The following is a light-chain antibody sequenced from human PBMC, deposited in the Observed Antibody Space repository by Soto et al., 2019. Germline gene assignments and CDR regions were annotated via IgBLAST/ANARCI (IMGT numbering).Light chain of an antibody. Sequence: QSVLTQPASVSGSPGQSITISCTGTGSDVLTYDAVSWYQQQPGRAPKLIIYEGNKRPSGVSHRFSGPRSGNMASLTISGLQPEDEADYYCCSYVYTSSWVFGGGTKVTVL. V-gene: IGLV2-23*01. CDR1: GSDVLTYDA. CDR2: EGN. J-gene: IGLJ3*02. CDR3: CSYVYTSSWV.